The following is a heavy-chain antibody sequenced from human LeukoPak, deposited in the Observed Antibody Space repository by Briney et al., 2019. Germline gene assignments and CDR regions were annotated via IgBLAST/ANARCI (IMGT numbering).Heavy chain of an antibody. CDR1: GFTFSTFW. CDR3: ASSLDY. CDR2: VRQDGSET. V-gene: IGHV3-7*01. J-gene: IGHJ4*02. Sequence: GGSLRLSCAASGFTFSTFWMSWVRQAPGKGLEWVANVRQDGSETYYVDSVKGRFFISRENAGNSLYLQMNSLRGDDTAVYFCASSLDYWGQGTLVTVSS.